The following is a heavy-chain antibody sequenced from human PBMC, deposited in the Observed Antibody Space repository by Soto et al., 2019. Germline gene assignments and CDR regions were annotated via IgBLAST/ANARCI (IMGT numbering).Heavy chain of an antibody. CDR1: GGSISRGGYY. V-gene: IGHV4-31*03. D-gene: IGHD3-22*01. CDR2: IYYSGST. CDR3: ARYQLHYYDSSGPTGAFDI. J-gene: IGHJ3*02. Sequence: TLSLTCTVSGGSISRGGYYLSWIRQPPGKGVEWIGYIYYSGSTYYNPSLKSRVTISVDTSKNQFSLKLSSVTAADTAVYYCARYQLHYYDSSGPTGAFDIWGQGTMVTVSS.